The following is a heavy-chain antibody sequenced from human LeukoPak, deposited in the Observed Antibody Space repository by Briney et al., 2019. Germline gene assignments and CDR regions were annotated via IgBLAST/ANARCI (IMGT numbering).Heavy chain of an antibody. V-gene: IGHV1-2*02. CDR1: GYTFTGYY. D-gene: IGHD1-7*01. CDR3: ASRNWNYVGIDY. J-gene: IGHJ4*02. CDR2: INPNSGGT. Sequence: ASVKLSCKASGYTFTGYYMHWVRQAPGQGLEWMGWINPNSGGTNYAQKFQGRVTMTRDTSISTAYMELSRLRSDDMAVYYCASRNWNYVGIDYWGQGTLVTVSS.